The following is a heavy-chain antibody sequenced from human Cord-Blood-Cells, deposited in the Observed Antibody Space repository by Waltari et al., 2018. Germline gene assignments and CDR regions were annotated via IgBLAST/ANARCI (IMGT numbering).Heavy chain of an antibody. J-gene: IGHJ2*01. Sequence: QVQLQQWGAGLLKPSETLSLTCAVYGGSFSGYYWSWIRQPPGTGLEWIGEINHRGSTTNTPALKSRVTISVDTSKNQFSLKLSSVTAADTAVYDCAREHTIPGDADHKTSYWYFDLWGRGTLVTVSS. V-gene: IGHV4-34*01. CDR3: AREHTIPGDADHKTSYWYFDL. CDR1: GGSFSGYY. D-gene: IGHD7-27*01. CDR2: INHRGST.